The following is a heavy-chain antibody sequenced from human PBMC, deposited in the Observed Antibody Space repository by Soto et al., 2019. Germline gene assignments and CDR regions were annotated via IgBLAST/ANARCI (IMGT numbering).Heavy chain of an antibody. CDR2: IIPIFGTA. D-gene: IGHD2-15*01. J-gene: IGHJ6*02. CDR1: GGTFSSYA. V-gene: IGHV1-69*06. CDR3: ARPRLLPRYYYGMDV. Sequence: ASVKVSCKASGGTFSSYAISWVRQAPGQGLEWMGGIIPIFGTANYAQKFQGRVTITADKSTSTAYMELSSLRSEDTAVYYCARPRLLPRYYYGMDVWGQGTTVTVSS.